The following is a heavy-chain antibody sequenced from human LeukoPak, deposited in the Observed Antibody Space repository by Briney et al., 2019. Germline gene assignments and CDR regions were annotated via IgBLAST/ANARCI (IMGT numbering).Heavy chain of an antibody. CDR3: AELGITMIGGV. CDR2: ISSSGSTI. CDR1: GFTFSSYE. D-gene: IGHD3-10*02. J-gene: IGHJ6*04. Sequence: GGSLRLSCAASGFTFSSYEMHWVRQAPGKGLEWVPYISSSGSTIYYADSVKGRFTISRDNAKNSLYLQMNSLRAEDTAVYYCAELGITMIGGVWGKGTTVTISS. V-gene: IGHV3-48*03.